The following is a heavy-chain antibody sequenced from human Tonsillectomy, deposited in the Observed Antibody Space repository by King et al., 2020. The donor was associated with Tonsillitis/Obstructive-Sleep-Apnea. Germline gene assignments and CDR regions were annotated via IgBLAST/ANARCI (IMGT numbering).Heavy chain of an antibody. D-gene: IGHD3-16*02. V-gene: IGHV4-39*01. CDR1: GGSISSSDYY. CDR3: ARLIGPSIGFDI. J-gene: IGHJ3*02. Sequence: QLQESGPGLVKPSETLSLTCTVSGGSISSSDYYWPWIRQPPGKGLEWIGNIYYSGYTYYNPSLKSRVTMSVDTSKNQFSLKLRSVTAADTAVFYCARLIGPSIGFDIWGQGTMVTVSS. CDR2: IYYSGYT.